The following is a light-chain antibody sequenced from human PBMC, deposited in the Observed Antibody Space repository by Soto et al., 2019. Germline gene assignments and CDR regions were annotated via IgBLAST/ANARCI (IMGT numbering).Light chain of an antibody. CDR2: HFT. CDR3: SSYTSSTAYI. J-gene: IGLJ1*01. V-gene: IGLV2-14*03. Sequence: QSALTQPASVSGSPGQSITISCTGTSSDVGGYSYVSWYQQHPGDAPKLMIFHFTNRPSGVSDRFSGSKSGNTASLTISGLQAEDEADYYCSSYTSSTAYIFGTWTKLTVL. CDR1: SSDVGGYSY.